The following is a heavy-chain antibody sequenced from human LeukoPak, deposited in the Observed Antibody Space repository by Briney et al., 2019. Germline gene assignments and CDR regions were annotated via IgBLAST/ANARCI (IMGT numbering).Heavy chain of an antibody. J-gene: IGHJ3*02. V-gene: IGHV4-39*07. D-gene: IGHD6-13*01. CDR2: IYYSGST. CDR3: ARLILSSWYAFDI. CDR1: GGSISSSSYY. Sequence: PSETLSLTCTVSGGSISSSSYYWGWIRQPPGKGLEWIGSIYYSGSTYYNPSLKSRVTISADTSKNQFSLKLSSVTAADTAVYYCARLILSSWYAFDIWGQGTMVTVSS.